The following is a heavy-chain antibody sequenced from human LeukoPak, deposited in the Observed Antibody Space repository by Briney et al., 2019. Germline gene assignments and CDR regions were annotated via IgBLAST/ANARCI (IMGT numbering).Heavy chain of an antibody. J-gene: IGHJ4*02. CDR1: GVSISSGDYY. CDR2: IYYSGST. V-gene: IGHV4-30-4*01. D-gene: IGHD3-22*01. Sequence: PSETLSLTCTVSGVSISSGDYYWSWIRQPPGKGLEWIGYIYYSGSTYYNPSLKSQATISVDTAKTQFSLKLSSVTAADTAVYYCASVYDSSGYYDYWGQGTLDTVSS. CDR3: ASVYDSSGYYDY.